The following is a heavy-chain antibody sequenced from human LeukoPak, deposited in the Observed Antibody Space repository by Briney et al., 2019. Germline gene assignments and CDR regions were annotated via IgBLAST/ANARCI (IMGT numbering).Heavy chain of an antibody. D-gene: IGHD5-24*01. CDR3: AKRSSDGYNLPFDY. CDR2: ISGSGGST. CDR1: GFTFSSYA. J-gene: IGHJ4*02. V-gene: IGHV3-23*01. Sequence: GGSLRLSCAASGFTFSSYAMSWVRQAPGKGLEWVSGISGSGGSTYYADSVKGRFTISRDNSKNTLYLQMNSLRAEDTAVYYCAKRSSDGYNLPFDYWGQGTLVTVSS.